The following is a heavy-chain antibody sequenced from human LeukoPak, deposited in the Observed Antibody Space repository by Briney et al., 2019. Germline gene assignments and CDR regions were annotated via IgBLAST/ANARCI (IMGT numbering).Heavy chain of an antibody. CDR2: IKQDGSEK. CDR3: ARTRLAVAGTWWFDP. J-gene: IGHJ5*02. V-gene: IGHV3-7*01. D-gene: IGHD6-19*01. CDR1: GFTFSSYW. Sequence: GGSLRLSCAASGFTFSSYWMSWVRQAPGKGLEWVANIKQDGSEKYYVDSVKGRFTISRDNAENSLYLQMNSLRAEDTAVYYCARTRLAVAGTWWFDPWGQGTLVTVSS.